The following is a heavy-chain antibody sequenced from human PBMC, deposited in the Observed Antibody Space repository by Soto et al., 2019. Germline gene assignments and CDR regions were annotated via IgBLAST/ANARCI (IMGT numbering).Heavy chain of an antibody. CDR3: XRRGGYCSSTSCYPFDY. D-gene: IGHD2-2*01. J-gene: IGHJ4*02. CDR2: IYYSGST. CDR1: GGSISSSSYY. V-gene: IGHV4-39*02. Sequence: PAETLSLTCTVSGGSISSSSYYWCWSRQPKGKGLEWIGIIYYSGSTSYNPSRKRRVTISVDTTKNHFSLKLRSVTAAETAVYYCXRRGGYCSSTSCYPFDYWGQGTLVTVSS.